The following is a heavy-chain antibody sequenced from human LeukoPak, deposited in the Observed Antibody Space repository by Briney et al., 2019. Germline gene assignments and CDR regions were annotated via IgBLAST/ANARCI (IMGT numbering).Heavy chain of an antibody. Sequence: KASETLSLTCTVSGGSISSYYWSWIRQPPGKGLEWIGYIYDSGNSNYNPSLKSRVTISVDTSRKQFSLKLKSVTAADTAVYYCARYCWSGAAPGSWFDPWGQGTLVTVSS. V-gene: IGHV4-59*08. J-gene: IGHJ5*02. D-gene: IGHD2-15*01. CDR3: ARYCWSGAAPGSWFDP. CDR1: GGSISSYY. CDR2: IYDSGNS.